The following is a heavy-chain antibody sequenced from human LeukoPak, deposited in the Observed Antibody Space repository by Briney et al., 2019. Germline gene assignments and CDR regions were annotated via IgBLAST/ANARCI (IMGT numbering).Heavy chain of an antibody. Sequence: SETLSLTCAVSGGSISSGSYSWSWIRQPPGKGLEWIGYFFYTGSTYYNPSLKSRFTISLDTSKNQFSLKLSSVTAADTAVYYCARRRYGDPLDYWGQGTLVTVSS. J-gene: IGHJ4*02. V-gene: IGHV4-30-4*07. D-gene: IGHD4-17*01. CDR2: FFYTGST. CDR1: GGSISSGSYS. CDR3: ARRRYGDPLDY.